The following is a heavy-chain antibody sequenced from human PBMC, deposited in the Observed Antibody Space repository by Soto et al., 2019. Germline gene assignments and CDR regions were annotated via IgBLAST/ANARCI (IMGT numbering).Heavy chain of an antibody. J-gene: IGHJ5*02. Sequence: EVQLVESGGDLVQPGGSLRLSCAVSGFTFSDHYMDWVRQAPGKGLEWVGRIRNRANSYTTDYAGSVKGRFTISRDDSKNSLYLQKNSLKTEDTAMYYCARRITGTPPADGGSWGQGTLVTVSS. V-gene: IGHV3-72*01. CDR2: IRNRANSYTT. CDR3: ARRITGTPPADGGS. D-gene: IGHD1-7*01. CDR1: GFTFSDHY.